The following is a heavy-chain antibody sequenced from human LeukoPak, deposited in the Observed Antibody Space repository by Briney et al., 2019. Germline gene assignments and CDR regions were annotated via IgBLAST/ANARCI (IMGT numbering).Heavy chain of an antibody. CDR2: IHYRGTT. D-gene: IGHD4-17*01. V-gene: IGHV4-59*13. J-gene: IGHJ4*02. CDR3: ARDEFGDFQGFDY. CDR1: GASINSYY. Sequence: PSETLSLTCSVSGASINSYYWNWIRQSPGKGLEWLGNIHYRGTTNYNPSLKSRVTLSLDSSKSQFALKVTSVTAADTAVYYCARDEFGDFQGFDYWGQGTRVTVSP.